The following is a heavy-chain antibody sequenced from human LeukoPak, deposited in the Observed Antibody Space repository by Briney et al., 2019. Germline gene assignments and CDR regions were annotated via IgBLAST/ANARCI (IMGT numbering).Heavy chain of an antibody. CDR3: AKDLRSGRYDY. CDR2: ISGSGGSA. V-gene: IGHV3-23*01. J-gene: IGHJ4*02. CDR1: GFTFSSYG. D-gene: IGHD6-19*01. Sequence: PGGSLRLSCAASGFTFSSYGMHWVRQAPGKGLEWVSAISGSGGSAYYADSVKGRFTISRDNSKNTLYLQMNSLRAEDTAVYYCAKDLRSGRYDYWGQGTLVTVSS.